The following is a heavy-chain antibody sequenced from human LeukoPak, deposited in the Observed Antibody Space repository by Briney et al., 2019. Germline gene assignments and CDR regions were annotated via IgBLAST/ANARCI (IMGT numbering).Heavy chain of an antibody. Sequence: GGSLRLSCVASGFTFSSYAMNWVRQAPGKGLEWVSGLSGSGVTTYYADSVKGRFTISRDNSKNTLFLQMTSLRVEDTAVYYCAKDQGFDYYDSSGYYLDYWGQGTLVTVSS. CDR2: LSGSGVTT. J-gene: IGHJ4*02. V-gene: IGHV3-23*01. CDR1: GFTFSSYA. D-gene: IGHD3-22*01. CDR3: AKDQGFDYYDSSGYYLDY.